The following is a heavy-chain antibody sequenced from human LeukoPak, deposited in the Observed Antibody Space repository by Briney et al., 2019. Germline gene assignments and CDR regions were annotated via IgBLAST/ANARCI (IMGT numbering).Heavy chain of an antibody. CDR3: ARDVDTAMVTWAFDI. CDR1: GYTFTVYY. Sequence: ASVKVSCKPSGYTFTVYYIHWVRQAPRQGLEWMGWINPTSGATNYAPKFQGRVTMTRDTSISTAYMELSRLRSDDTAVYYCARDVDTAMVTWAFDIWGQGTMVTVSS. CDR2: INPTSGAT. J-gene: IGHJ3*02. D-gene: IGHD5-18*01. V-gene: IGHV1-2*02.